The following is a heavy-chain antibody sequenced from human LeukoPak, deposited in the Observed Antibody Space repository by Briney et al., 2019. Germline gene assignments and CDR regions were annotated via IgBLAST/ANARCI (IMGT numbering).Heavy chain of an antibody. CDR3: AREILREGWFDP. Sequence: SVKVSCKASGGTFSSYAISWVRQAPGQGLEWMGRIIPIFGIANYAQKFQGRVTMTRNTSISTAYMELSSLRSEDTAVYYCAREILREGWFDPWGQGTLVTVSS. CDR1: GGTFSSYA. CDR2: IIPIFGIA. V-gene: IGHV1-69*04. J-gene: IGHJ5*02.